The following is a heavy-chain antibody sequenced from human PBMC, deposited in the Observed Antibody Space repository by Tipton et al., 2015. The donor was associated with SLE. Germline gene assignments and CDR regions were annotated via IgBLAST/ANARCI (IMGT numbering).Heavy chain of an antibody. CDR2: IYYSGST. CDR1: GGSISSSSYY. V-gene: IGHV4-39*07. D-gene: IGHD6-6*01. Sequence: TLSLTCTVSGGSISSSSYYWGWIRQPPGKGLEWIGSIYYSGSTYYNPSLKSRVTISVDTSKNQFSLKLSSVTAADTAVYYCARDRDSSFDYWGQGTLVTVSS. J-gene: IGHJ4*02. CDR3: ARDRDSSFDY.